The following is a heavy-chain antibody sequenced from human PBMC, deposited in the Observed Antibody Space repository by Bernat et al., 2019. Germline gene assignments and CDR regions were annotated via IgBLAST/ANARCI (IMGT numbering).Heavy chain of an antibody. J-gene: IGHJ4*02. CDR2: INSDGSST. Sequence: EVQLVESGGGLVQPGGSLRLSCAASGFTFSSYWMHWVRQAPGKGLVWVSRINSDGSSTSYADSVKGRFTISRDNAKNTLYLQMNSLRAEDTAVYYCTTVLPDDYGDDYWGQGTLVTVSS. V-gene: IGHV3-74*01. CDR3: TTVLPDDYGDDY. D-gene: IGHD4-17*01. CDR1: GFTFSSYW.